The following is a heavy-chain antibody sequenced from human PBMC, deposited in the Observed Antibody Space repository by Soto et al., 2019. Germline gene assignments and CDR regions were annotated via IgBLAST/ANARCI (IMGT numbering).Heavy chain of an antibody. CDR3: ARDGSGWYYFDY. D-gene: IGHD6-19*01. CDR1: GFTFSDHY. CDR2: TRNKANSYTT. J-gene: IGHJ4*02. V-gene: IGHV3-72*01. Sequence: GGSLRLSCAASGFTFSDHYMDWVRQAPGKGLEWVGRTRNKANSYTTEYAASVKGRFTISRDDSKNSLYLQMNSLKTEDTAVYYCARDGSGWYYFDYRGQGTLVTVSS.